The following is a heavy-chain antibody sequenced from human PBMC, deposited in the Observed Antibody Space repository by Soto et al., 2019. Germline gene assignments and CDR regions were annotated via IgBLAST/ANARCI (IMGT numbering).Heavy chain of an antibody. CDR3: AREYYYGMDV. Sequence: QVQLVESGGGLVRPGGSLRLSCAASGFTFSDYYMTWIRQAPGKGLEWVSYITGSSDYTNYADSVKGRFTISRDNVKNSLYLQMNILRAEDTAVYYCAREYYYGMDVWGQGTTVTVSS. J-gene: IGHJ6*02. V-gene: IGHV3-11*05. CDR1: GFTFSDYY. CDR2: ITGSSDYT.